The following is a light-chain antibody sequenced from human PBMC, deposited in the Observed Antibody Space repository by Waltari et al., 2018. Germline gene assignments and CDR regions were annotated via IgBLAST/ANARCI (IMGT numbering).Light chain of an antibody. CDR2: GAS. Sequence: EIVLTQSPGTLSLSPGDRVTLSCRASQSVRRNYLAWYQQKPGQATGLLIYGASNRATGIPARFSGSGYGTDFTLTITRLEPEDFVVYYCQQYGESPYTFGQGTNLEIK. V-gene: IGKV3-20*01. CDR3: QQYGESPYT. CDR1: QSVRRNY. J-gene: IGKJ2*01.